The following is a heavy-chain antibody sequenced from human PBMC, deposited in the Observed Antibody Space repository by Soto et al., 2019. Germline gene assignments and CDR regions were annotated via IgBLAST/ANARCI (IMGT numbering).Heavy chain of an antibody. J-gene: IGHJ6*02. Sequence: VASVKVSCKASGYTFTSYGISWVRQAPGQGLEWMGWISAYNGNTNYAQKLQGRVTMTTDTSTSTAYMELRSLRSDDTAVYYWARDLEIAVAGPYGMDVWGQGTTVTVSS. CDR2: ISAYNGNT. CDR1: GYTFTSYG. D-gene: IGHD6-19*01. CDR3: ARDLEIAVAGPYGMDV. V-gene: IGHV1-18*04.